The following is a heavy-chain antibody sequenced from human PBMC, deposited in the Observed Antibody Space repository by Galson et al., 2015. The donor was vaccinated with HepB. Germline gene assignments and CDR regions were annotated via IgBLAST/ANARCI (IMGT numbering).Heavy chain of an antibody. Sequence: SLRLSCAASGFTFNIYALSWVRQAPGKGLEWVSTISGSGGSTHYADSVKGRFTISRDNSKNTVYLQMNSLRAEDTAVYYCANDPALGPLVQFDPWGQGTLVTVSS. CDR2: ISGSGGST. CDR3: ANDPALGPLVQFDP. CDR1: GFTFNIYA. J-gene: IGHJ5*02. D-gene: IGHD6-13*01. V-gene: IGHV3-23*01.